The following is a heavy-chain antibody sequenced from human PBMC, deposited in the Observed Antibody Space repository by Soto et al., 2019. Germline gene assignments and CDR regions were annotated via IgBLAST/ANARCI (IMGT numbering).Heavy chain of an antibody. CDR3: ARDPPRNYNWNYVDYYYGMGV. CDR2: IIPIFGTA. V-gene: IGHV1-69*06. D-gene: IGHD1-7*01. Sequence: SVKVSCKASGGTFSSYAISWVRQAPGQGLEWMGGIIPIFGTANYAQKFQGRVTITADKSTSTAYMELSSLRSEDTAVYYCARDPPRNYNWNYVDYYYGMGVWGQGTTVTVSS. J-gene: IGHJ6*02. CDR1: GGTFSSYA.